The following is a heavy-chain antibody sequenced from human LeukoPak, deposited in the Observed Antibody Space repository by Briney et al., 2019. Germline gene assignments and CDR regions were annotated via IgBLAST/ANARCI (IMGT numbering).Heavy chain of an antibody. J-gene: IGHJ3*02. CDR3: AREYCSSTSCYFPAFDI. V-gene: IGHV4-31*03. CDR2: IYYSGST. D-gene: IGHD2-2*01. CDR1: GGSISSGGYY. Sequence: SQTLSLTCTVSGGSISSGGYYWSWIRQHPGKGLEWIGYIYYSGSTNYNPSLKSRVTISVDTSKNQFSLKLSSVTAADTAVYYCAREYCSSTSCYFPAFDIWGQGTMVTVSS.